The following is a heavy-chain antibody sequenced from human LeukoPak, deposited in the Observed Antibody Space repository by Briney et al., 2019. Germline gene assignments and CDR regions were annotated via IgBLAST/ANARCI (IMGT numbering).Heavy chain of an antibody. CDR3: AKAAASLAFDI. CDR1: GFTFNTYS. J-gene: IGHJ3*02. CDR2: ISGSGGST. V-gene: IGHV3-23*01. Sequence: GGSLRLSCAASGFTFNTYSMNWVRQAPGKGLEWVSAISGSGGSTYYADSVKGRFTISRDNSKNTLYLQMNSLRAEDTAVYYCAKAAASLAFDIWGQGTMVTVSS.